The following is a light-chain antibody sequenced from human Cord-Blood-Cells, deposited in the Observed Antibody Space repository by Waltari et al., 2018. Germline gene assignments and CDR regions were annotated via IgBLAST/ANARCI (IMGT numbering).Light chain of an antibody. CDR1: QVISSY. V-gene: IGKV1D-8*01. Sequence: VIWMTQSPSLLSASTGDRVTISCRISQVISSYLAWYQQKPGKAPELLIYAASTLQSGVPSRFSGSGSGTDFTLTISCLQSEDFATYYCQQYYSFPLTFGGGTKVEIK. J-gene: IGKJ4*01. CDR2: AAS. CDR3: QQYYSFPLT.